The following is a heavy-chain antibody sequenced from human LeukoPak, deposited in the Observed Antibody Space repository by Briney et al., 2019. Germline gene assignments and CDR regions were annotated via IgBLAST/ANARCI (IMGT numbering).Heavy chain of an antibody. D-gene: IGHD3-10*01. J-gene: IGHJ3*02. V-gene: IGHV6-1*01. Sequence: SQTLSLTCAISGDSVSSNSAAWNWLRQSPSRGLEWLGRTYYRSKWYYDYDTSMKSRISINPDTSRNQFSLQLNSVTPEDTAVYYCVRDSGAGNDAFDIWGQGTLVTVSP. CDR1: GDSVSSNSAA. CDR2: TYYRSKWYY. CDR3: VRDSGAGNDAFDI.